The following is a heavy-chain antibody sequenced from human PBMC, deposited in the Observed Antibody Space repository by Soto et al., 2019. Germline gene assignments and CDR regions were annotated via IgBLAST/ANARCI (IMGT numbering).Heavy chain of an antibody. CDR3: AREFRTSGSRDAFDI. CDR1: GFTVSSNY. V-gene: IGHV3-66*01. CDR2: TYSGGTT. D-gene: IGHD1-26*01. Sequence: GSLRLSCAASGFTVSSNYMSWVRQAPGKGLEWVSVTYSGGTTYYADSVKGRFIISRDNSKNTLDLQMNSLRAEDTAVYYCAREFRTSGSRDAFDIWGQGTMVT. J-gene: IGHJ3*02.